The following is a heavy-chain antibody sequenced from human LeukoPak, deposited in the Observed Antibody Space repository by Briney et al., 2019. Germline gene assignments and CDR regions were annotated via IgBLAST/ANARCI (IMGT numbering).Heavy chain of an antibody. J-gene: IGHJ4*02. Sequence: GGSLRLSCAASGFTFSSYAMSWVRQAPGKGLEWVSAISGSGGSTYYADSVKGRFTISRDTSKNTLCLQMNSLRAEDTAVYYCAKDWMITFGGVIASYYFDYWGQGTLVTVSS. CDR3: AKDWMITFGGVIASYYFDY. V-gene: IGHV3-23*01. CDR1: GFTFSSYA. CDR2: ISGSGGST. D-gene: IGHD3-16*02.